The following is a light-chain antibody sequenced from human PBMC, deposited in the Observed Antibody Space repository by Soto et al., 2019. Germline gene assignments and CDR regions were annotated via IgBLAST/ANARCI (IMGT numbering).Light chain of an antibody. CDR3: QKYNSAPLT. CDR1: QGISNS. Sequence: DIQMTQSTSSLSASVGDRVTISCRVSQGISNSLAWYQQRPGKVPKLLIYAASTLQSGVPSRFSGSGSGTDFTLTISSLQPEDFATYYCQKYNSAPLTFGGGTKV. CDR2: AAS. J-gene: IGKJ4*01. V-gene: IGKV1-27*01.